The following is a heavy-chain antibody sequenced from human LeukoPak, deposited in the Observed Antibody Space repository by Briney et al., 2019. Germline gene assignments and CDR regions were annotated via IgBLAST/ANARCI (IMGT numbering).Heavy chain of an antibody. V-gene: IGHV1-18*01. CDR3: ARVTAGFNAFDI. CDR2: ISVDYGDT. J-gene: IGHJ3*02. Sequence: ASVKVSCKAAVYTPISYGISWVRQAPGQGLEWMGWISVDYGDTNYAEKFQGRVTMTTDTSTSTAYMELGSLRSDDTAVYYCARVTAGFNAFDIWGQGTMVTVSS. CDR1: VYTPISYG. D-gene: IGHD2-21*02.